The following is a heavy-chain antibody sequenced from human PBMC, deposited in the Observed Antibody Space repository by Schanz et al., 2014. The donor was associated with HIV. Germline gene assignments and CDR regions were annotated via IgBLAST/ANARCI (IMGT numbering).Heavy chain of an antibody. Sequence: QAQLVEFGGGVVQPGRSLRLSCAASGFTFSSYAMHWVRQAPGTGLEWVAVIWYDATNEYYADSVKGRFTISRDNAKNSLYLQMNSLRSEDTAVYYCARGRRATHIVVVTATTLGNYFQHWGQGTLVTVSS. CDR1: GFTFSSYA. J-gene: IGHJ1*01. CDR2: IWYDATNE. CDR3: ARGRRATHIVVVTATTLGNYFQH. V-gene: IGHV3-33*08. D-gene: IGHD2-21*02.